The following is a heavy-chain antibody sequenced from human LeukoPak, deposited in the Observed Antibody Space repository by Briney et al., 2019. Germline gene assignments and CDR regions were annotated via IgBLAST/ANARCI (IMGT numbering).Heavy chain of an antibody. CDR3: ARGGQTTWHGMDV. J-gene: IGHJ6*02. D-gene: IGHD4-17*01. V-gene: IGHV3-53*01. CDR1: GFTVSSNY. CDR2: IYSGGST. Sequence: GGSLRLSCAASGFTVSSNYMSWVRQAPGKGLEWVSVIYSGGSTYYADSVKGRFTISRDNSKNTLYLQMNSLRAEDTAVYYCARGGQTTWHGMDVWGQGTTVTVSS.